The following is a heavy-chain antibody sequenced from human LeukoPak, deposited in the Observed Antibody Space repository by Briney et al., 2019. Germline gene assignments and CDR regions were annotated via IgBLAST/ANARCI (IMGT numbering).Heavy chain of an antibody. V-gene: IGHV1-46*01. Sequence: GASVKVSCKASGGTFSSYAISWVRQAPGQGLEWMGLINPTGGSTGYAQKFQGGATMTRDMSTSTDYMELSSLRSEDTAIYYCARDNSVGDNAWWFDPWGQGTLVTVSS. D-gene: IGHD1-26*01. CDR2: INPTGGST. CDR1: GGTFSSYA. J-gene: IGHJ5*02. CDR3: ARDNSVGDNAWWFDP.